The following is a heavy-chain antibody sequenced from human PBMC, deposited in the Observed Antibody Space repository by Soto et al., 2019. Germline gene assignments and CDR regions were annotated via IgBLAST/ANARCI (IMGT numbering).Heavy chain of an antibody. V-gene: IGHV4-30-4*01. CDR2: IYYSGST. D-gene: IGHD3-22*01. CDR1: GGSISSGDYY. Sequence: SETLSLTCTVSGGSISSGDYYWSWIRQPPGKGLEWIGYIYYSGSTYYNPSLESRVTISVDTSKNQFSLKLSSVTAADTAVYYCARAPYYYDSSGYYDYFDYWGQGTRVTVS. CDR3: ARAPYYYDSSGYYDYFDY. J-gene: IGHJ4*02.